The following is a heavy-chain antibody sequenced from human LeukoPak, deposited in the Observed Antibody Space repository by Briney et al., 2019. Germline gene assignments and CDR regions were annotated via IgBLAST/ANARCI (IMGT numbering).Heavy chain of an antibody. CDR3: ATDDYRGLGY. J-gene: IGHJ4*02. V-gene: IGHV3-74*01. D-gene: IGHD3-16*01. Sequence: GGSLRLSCVTSGITFSNYYMQWVRQVPGEGLVWVSHIIQDGSVTSYADSVKGRFTISRDNAKNTVYLQLNNLRAEDTAVYYCATDDYRGLGYWGQGTLVTVSS. CDR2: IIQDGSVT. CDR1: GITFSNYY.